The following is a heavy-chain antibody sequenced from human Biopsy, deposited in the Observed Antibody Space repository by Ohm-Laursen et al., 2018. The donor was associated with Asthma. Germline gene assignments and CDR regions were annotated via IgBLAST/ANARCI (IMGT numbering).Heavy chain of an antibody. V-gene: IGHV1-18*01. CDR1: GYTFNSVG. D-gene: IGHD3-10*01. Sequence: ASVKVSCKTSGYTFNSVGITWVRQAPGQGPEWMGWISVYNGNTKVAQKLQDRVTMITDTSTSTAYMELRSLRSDDTAVYFCARAVNYSHYYGIDVWGQGTTVTVS. J-gene: IGHJ6*02. CDR3: ARAVNYSHYYGIDV. CDR2: ISVYNGNT.